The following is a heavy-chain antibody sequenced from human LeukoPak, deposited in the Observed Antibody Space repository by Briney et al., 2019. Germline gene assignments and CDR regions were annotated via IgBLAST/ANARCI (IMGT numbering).Heavy chain of an antibody. CDR3: ASLRGPSIAARGHFDY. D-gene: IGHD6-6*01. Sequence: ASVKVSCKASGYTFTSYYMHWVRQAPGQGLEWMGIINPSGGSTSYAQKFQGRVTMTRDTSTSTVYMELSSLRSEDTAVYYCASLRGPSIAARGHFDYWGQGTLVTVSS. J-gene: IGHJ4*02. CDR1: GYTFTSYY. CDR2: INPSGGST. V-gene: IGHV1-46*01.